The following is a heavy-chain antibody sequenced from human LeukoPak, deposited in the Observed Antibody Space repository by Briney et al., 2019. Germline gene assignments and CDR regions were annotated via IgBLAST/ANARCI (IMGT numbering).Heavy chain of an antibody. V-gene: IGHV4-39*01. CDR1: GGSISSSSYY. CDR2: IYYSGST. J-gene: IGHJ5*02. CDR3: ARLKRGWFDP. Sequence: SETLSLTCTVSGGSISSSSYYWGWIRQPPGKGLEWIGSIYYSGSTYCNPSLKSRVTISVDTSKNQFSLKLSSVTAADTAVYYCARLKRGWFDPWGQGTLVTVSS. D-gene: IGHD3-10*01.